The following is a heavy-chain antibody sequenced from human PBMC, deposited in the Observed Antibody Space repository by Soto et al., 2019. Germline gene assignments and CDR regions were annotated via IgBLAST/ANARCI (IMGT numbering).Heavy chain of an antibody. D-gene: IGHD3-3*01. Sequence: EVLLLESGGDSVQPGGSLRLSCVASGFTFSDYVMSWVRQVPGKGLEWVSSISDGGERTDYRDSVRGRFTISRDNARFTLHLQMNSLSVDDTATYFCARDRSTDFCLDVCGPGTTVTVSS. CDR3: ARDRSTDFCLDV. V-gene: IGHV3-23*01. CDR2: ISDGGERT. CDR1: GFTFSDYV. J-gene: IGHJ6*02.